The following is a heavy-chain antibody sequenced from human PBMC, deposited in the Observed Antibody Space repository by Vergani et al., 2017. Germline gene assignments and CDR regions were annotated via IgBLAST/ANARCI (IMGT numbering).Heavy chain of an antibody. CDR3: ARDRQVLRYFDWSHDAFDI. V-gene: IGHV1-69*13. J-gene: IGHJ3*02. Sequence: QVQLVQSGAEVKKPGSSVKVSCKASGGTFSSYAISWVRQAPGQGLEWMGRIIPIFGTANYAQKFQGRVTITADESTSTAYMELSSLRSEDTAVYYCARDRQVLRYFDWSHDAFDIWGQGTMVTVSS. CDR1: GGTFSSYA. D-gene: IGHD3-9*01. CDR2: IIPIFGTA.